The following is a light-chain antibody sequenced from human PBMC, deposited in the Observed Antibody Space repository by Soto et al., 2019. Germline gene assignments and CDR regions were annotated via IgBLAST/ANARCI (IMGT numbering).Light chain of an antibody. J-gene: IGLJ1*01. CDR2: EVY. V-gene: IGLV2-8*01. CDR3: SSYGGTNRYV. Sequence: QSVLTQPPSASGSPGQSVTISCTGTSSDVGGYNYVSWYQQHPGKAPKLIIYEVYKRPSGVPDRFSGSKSGNTAALTVSGLQAEDKTDYDCSSYGGTNRYVFGTGTKLTVL. CDR1: SSDVGGYNY.